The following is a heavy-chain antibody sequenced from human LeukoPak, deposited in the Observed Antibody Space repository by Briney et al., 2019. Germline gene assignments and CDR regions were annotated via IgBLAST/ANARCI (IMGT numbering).Heavy chain of an antibody. J-gene: IGHJ4*02. D-gene: IGHD3-10*01. Sequence: GGSLRLSCAVSGFTFSDHYMDWVRQAPGKGLEWIGRSRNEGHSYSTDFAASARGRASLSRDHSRNSLYLQINSLRTDDTAVYYCVALLRGIGYWGQGTLVTVSS. V-gene: IGHV3-72*01. CDR3: VALLRGIGY. CDR2: SRNEGHSYST. CDR1: GFTFSDHY.